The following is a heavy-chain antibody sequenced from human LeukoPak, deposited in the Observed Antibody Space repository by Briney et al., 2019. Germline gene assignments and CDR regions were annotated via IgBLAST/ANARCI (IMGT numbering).Heavy chain of an antibody. CDR1: GFTFSSYE. CDR2: ISSSGGTI. J-gene: IGHJ4*02. V-gene: IGHV3-48*03. Sequence: PGGSLRLSCAASGFTFSSYEMNWVRQAPGKGLEWVSYISSSGGTIYYADSVKGRFIISRDNSKNSLYLQMNTLRAEDTAVYYCARRLDNWGQGTLVTVSS. CDR3: ARRLDN.